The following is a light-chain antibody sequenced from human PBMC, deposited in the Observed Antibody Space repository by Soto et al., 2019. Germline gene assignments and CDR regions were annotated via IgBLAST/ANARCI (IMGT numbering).Light chain of an antibody. V-gene: IGKV3-11*01. J-gene: IGKJ1*01. CDR1: QSVGSY. CDR3: QQRSNWPPTWT. CDR2: DAS. Sequence: EIVLSQSPATLSLSPGERATLSCRASQSVGSYLAWYQHIPGQAPRLLIYDASKRATGIPARFSGSGSGTDFTLTISSLEPEAFAVDYCQQRSNWPPTWTFGQGTKVEVK.